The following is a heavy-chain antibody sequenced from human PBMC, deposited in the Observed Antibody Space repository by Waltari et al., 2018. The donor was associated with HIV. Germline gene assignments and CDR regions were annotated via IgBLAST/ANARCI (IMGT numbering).Heavy chain of an antibody. CDR3: ARDTGSQYYYYGMDV. Sequence: EVLLVESGGGLVQPGGSLRLSCGTSGFILSSYWMSWVRQAPGQGLEWCANIKPDGSETYYVDSVKGRFTISRDNAKNSVYLQMDSLRVEDTALYFCARDTGSQYYYYGMDVWGQGTMVSVS. J-gene: IGHJ6*02. CDR1: GFILSSYW. CDR2: IKPDGSET. D-gene: IGHD3-10*01. V-gene: IGHV3-7*01.